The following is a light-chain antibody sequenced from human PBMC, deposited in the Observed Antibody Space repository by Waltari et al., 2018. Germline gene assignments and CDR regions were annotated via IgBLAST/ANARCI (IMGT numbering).Light chain of an antibody. J-gene: IGKJ2*02. Sequence: DIQMTQSPSSLSASVGDRVTITCRASQSISSYLNWYQQKPGKAPKLLIYAASSSQSGVPSRFSGSGSGTDFTLTINSLHPEDFATYYCQQSYSAPRTFGQGTKLEIK. CDR2: AAS. CDR3: QQSYSAPRT. CDR1: QSISSY. V-gene: IGKV1-39*01.